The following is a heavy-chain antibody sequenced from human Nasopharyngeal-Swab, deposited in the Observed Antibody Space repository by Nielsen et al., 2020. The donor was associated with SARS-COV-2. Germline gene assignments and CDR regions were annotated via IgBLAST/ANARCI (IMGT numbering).Heavy chain of an antibody. D-gene: IGHD3-9*01. V-gene: IGHV3-33*01. Sequence: GGSLRLSCAASGFTFSTYGMHWVRQAPGKGLEWVALIWSHGATQYYGDSVKGRFTISRDNSKNTLYLQMNSLRAEDTAVYYCARDWRDDYDVLTGYYNLGDHWGQGTLVTVSS. CDR3: ARDWRDDYDVLTGYYNLGDH. CDR1: GFTFSTYG. J-gene: IGHJ4*02. CDR2: IWSHGATQ.